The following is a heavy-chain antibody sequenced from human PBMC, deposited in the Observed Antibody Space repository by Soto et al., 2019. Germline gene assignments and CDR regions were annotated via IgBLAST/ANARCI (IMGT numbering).Heavy chain of an antibody. V-gene: IGHV3-30*18. CDR1: GFTFSSYG. J-gene: IGHJ6*02. CDR2: ISYDGSNK. Sequence: GGSMRLSCAASGFTFSSYGMHWVRQAPGKGLEWVAVISYDGSNKYYADSVKGRFTISRDNSKNTLYLQMNSLRAEDTAVYYCAKVGXFWSGYYTPYYYYGMDVWGRGTTVTVSS. D-gene: IGHD3-3*01. CDR3: AKVGXFWSGYYTPYYYYGMDV.